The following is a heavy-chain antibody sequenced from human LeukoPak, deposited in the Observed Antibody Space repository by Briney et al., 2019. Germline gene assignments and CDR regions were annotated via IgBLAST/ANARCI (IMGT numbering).Heavy chain of an antibody. D-gene: IGHD1-14*01. V-gene: IGHV3-30*02. Sequence: PGGSLRLSCEASGFTFTTYGMHWVRQVPGKGLEWVAFIRYDGSDKYYVDSVKGRFTISRDNARSTLYLQMNSLRAEDTAVYYCARDLTLDYWGQGTLVTVSS. J-gene: IGHJ4*02. CDR2: IRYDGSDK. CDR3: ARDLTLDY. CDR1: GFTFTTYG.